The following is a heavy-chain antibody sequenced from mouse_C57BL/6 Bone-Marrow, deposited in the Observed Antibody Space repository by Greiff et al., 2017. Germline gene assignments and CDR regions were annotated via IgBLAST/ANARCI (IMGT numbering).Heavy chain of an antibody. CDR1: GYTFTDSA. CDR3: AKWYFDY. V-gene: IGHV1-67*01. J-gene: IGHJ2*01. CDR2: IYPGSGST. Sequence: VQLQQSGPELVRPGVSVKISCKGSGYTFTDSAMHWVKQSHAKSLEWIGDIYPGSGSTNYNEKFKSKATLTVDTSSSTAYMQLSSLTSEDSAVYYCAKWYFDYWGQGTTLTVSS.